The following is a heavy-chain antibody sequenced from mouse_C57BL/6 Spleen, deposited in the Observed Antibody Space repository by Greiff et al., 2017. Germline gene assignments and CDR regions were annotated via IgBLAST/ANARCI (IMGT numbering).Heavy chain of an antibody. CDR3: ARSRDYDPFAY. D-gene: IGHD2-4*01. CDR2: INPGSGGT. Sequence: VQLQQSGAELVRPGTSVKVSCKASGYAFTNYLIEWVKQRPGQGLEWIGVINPGSGGTNYNEKFKGKATLTADKSSSTAYMQLSSLTSEDSAVYFWARSRDYDPFAYWGQGTLVTVSA. CDR1: GYAFTNYL. J-gene: IGHJ3*01. V-gene: IGHV1-54*01.